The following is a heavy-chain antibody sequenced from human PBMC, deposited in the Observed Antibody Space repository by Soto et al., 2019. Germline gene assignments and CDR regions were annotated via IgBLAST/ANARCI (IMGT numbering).Heavy chain of an antibody. J-gene: IGHJ3*02. CDR1: GYSFFMYW. D-gene: IGHD4-17*01. CDR3: ARGHYGNGFDI. CDR2: IYPGDSET. Sequence: PGESLKISCKGSGYSFFMYWIGRVRQMPGKGLEWMGIIYPGDSETRYSPSFQGQVTISADKSISTAYLQWSSLKASDTAMYFCARGHYGNGFDIWGQGTLVTVSS. V-gene: IGHV5-51*01.